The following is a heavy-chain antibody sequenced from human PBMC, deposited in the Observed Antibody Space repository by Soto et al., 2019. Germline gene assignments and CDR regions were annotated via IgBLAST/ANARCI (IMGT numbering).Heavy chain of an antibody. J-gene: IGHJ4*02. Sequence: QVQLVESGGGVVQPGRSLRLSCAASGFTFSNYGMHWVRQAPGKGLEWVAVIWYDGSNKYYADSVRGRFTISRDNSENTLYLEMNSLRAEDTAVYYCARSHKDGSVKEYYFDYWGQGALVTVSS. V-gene: IGHV3-33*01. CDR2: IWYDGSNK. CDR1: GFTFSNYG. D-gene: IGHD3-10*01. CDR3: ARSHKDGSVKEYYFDY.